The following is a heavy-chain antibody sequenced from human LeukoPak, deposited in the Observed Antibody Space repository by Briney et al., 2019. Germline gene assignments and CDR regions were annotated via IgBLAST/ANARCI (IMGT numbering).Heavy chain of an antibody. J-gene: IGHJ4*02. V-gene: IGHV3-74*01. CDR3: ARGGGYSYGHFDY. D-gene: IGHD5-18*01. CDR2: MNSDGSST. CDR1: GFTFSSYW. Sequence: PGGSLRLSCAASGFTFSSYWMHWVRHAPGKGLVWVSRMNSDGSSTSYADSVKGRFTISRDNAKNTLYLQMNSLRAEDTAVYYCARGGGYSYGHFDYWGQGTLVTVSS.